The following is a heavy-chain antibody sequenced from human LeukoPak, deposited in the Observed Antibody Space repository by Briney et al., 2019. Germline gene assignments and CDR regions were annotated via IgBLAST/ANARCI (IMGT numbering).Heavy chain of an antibody. Sequence: GGSLRLSCAASGFTFSSYAMHWVRQAPGKGLEWVAVISYDGSNKYYADSVKGRFTISRDNSKNTLYLQMNSLRAEDTAVYYCARGRMATHFDYWGQGTLVTVSS. CDR1: GFTFSSYA. D-gene: IGHD5-24*01. CDR2: ISYDGSNK. J-gene: IGHJ4*02. CDR3: ARGRMATHFDY. V-gene: IGHV3-30-3*01.